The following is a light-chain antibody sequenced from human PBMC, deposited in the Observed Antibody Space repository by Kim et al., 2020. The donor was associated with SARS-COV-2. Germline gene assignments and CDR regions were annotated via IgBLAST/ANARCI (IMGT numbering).Light chain of an antibody. CDR2: DAS. V-gene: IGKV3-15*01. Sequence: EIVMTQSPGTLSVSPGERATLSCRASQSVSSNLAWYQQKPGQTPRLLVYDASTRATGIPARFSGSGSGTEFTLTISSLQSEDFAFYYCQQYKNWAPLTFGGGTKVEIK. CDR1: QSVSSN. J-gene: IGKJ4*01. CDR3: QQYKNWAPLT.